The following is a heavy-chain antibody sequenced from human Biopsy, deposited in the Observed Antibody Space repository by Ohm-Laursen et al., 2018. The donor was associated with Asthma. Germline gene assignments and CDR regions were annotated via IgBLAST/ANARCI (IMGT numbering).Heavy chain of an antibody. CDR2: IYSGGTS. D-gene: IGHD2-15*01. V-gene: IGHV3-66*02. CDR3: GIVVAANPFQGDC. J-gene: IGHJ4*02. CDR1: GFAVSRDY. Sequence: SLRLSCTASGFAVSRDYMFWVRQAPGKGLEWVSVIYSGGTSHTADSVRGRFTISRDNSKNTVYLDISSLRIEDTAVFYCGIVVAANPFQGDCWGQGTLVTVSS.